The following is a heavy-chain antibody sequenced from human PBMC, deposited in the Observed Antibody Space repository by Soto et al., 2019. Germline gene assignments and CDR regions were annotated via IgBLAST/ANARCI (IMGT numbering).Heavy chain of an antibody. CDR1: GYTLTDLS. V-gene: IGHV1-18*01. CDR2: ISAYNGNT. D-gene: IGHD4-17*01. J-gene: IGHJ5*02. CDR3: ARTRGTLRQRRWFDP. Sequence: GASVKLSCKVCGYTLTDLSMHWVRQAPGKGLEWMGCISAYNGNTNYAQKLQGRVTMTTDTSTSTAYMELRSLRSDDTAVYYCARTRGTLRQRRWFDPWGQGTLVTVSS.